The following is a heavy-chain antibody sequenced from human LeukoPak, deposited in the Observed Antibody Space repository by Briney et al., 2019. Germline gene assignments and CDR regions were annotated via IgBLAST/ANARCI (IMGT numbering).Heavy chain of an antibody. J-gene: IGHJ6*02. D-gene: IGHD6-13*01. CDR1: GGSISSYY. CDR3: ARQTAAAGTPYYYYGMDV. V-gene: IGHV4-4*07. Sequence: SETLSLTCTVSGGSISSYYWSWIRQPAGKGLEWIGRIYTSGSTNYNPSLKSRVTMSVDTSKNQFSLKLSSVTAADTAVYYCARQTAAAGTPYYYYGMDVWGQGTTVTVSS. CDR2: IYTSGST.